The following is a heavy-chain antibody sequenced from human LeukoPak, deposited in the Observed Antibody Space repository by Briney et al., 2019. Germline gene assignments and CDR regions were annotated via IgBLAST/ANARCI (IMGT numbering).Heavy chain of an antibody. J-gene: IGHJ6*03. V-gene: IGHV3-23*01. CDR3: GRAGDYDIRYSYYFYYMDV. D-gene: IGHD3-9*01. Sequence: GGSLRLSCADSGFTFSRYAMSWVRQAPGKGLEWVSGISGSGDTTYHADSVKGRFTISRDNAKNSLYLQMNSLRAEDTAVYYCGRAGDYDIRYSYYFYYMDVWGKGTTVTISS. CDR2: ISGSGDTT. CDR1: GFTFSRYA.